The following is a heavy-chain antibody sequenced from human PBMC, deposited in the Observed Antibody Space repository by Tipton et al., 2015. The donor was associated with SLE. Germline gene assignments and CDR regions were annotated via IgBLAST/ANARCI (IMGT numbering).Heavy chain of an antibody. CDR1: GGSISSSSYY. D-gene: IGHD6-6*01. Sequence: TLSLTCTVSGGSISSSSYYWGWLRQPPGQGLEWIGSIYYSGSTYYNPSLKSRVTISVDTSKNQLSLKLSSVTAADTAVYYCALGKAARPIDYWGQGTLVTVSS. CDR2: IYYSGST. J-gene: IGHJ4*02. V-gene: IGHV4-39*07. CDR3: ALGKAARPIDY.